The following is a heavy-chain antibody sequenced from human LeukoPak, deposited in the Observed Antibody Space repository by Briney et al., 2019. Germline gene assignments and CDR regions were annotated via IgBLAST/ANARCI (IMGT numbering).Heavy chain of an antibody. CDR1: GASIRSYY. D-gene: IGHD1-26*01. CDR2: IYTSGST. J-gene: IGHJ6*03. CDR3: ARRGSGSYRSNYYYYYYMDV. Sequence: SETLSLTCSVSGASIRSYYWTWIRQPPGKGLEWIGFIYTSGSTNYNPSLKSRVTISIDTSKNQFSLKLRSVTAADTAVYYCARRGSGSYRSNYYYYYYMDVWGKGTTVTVSS. V-gene: IGHV4-4*09.